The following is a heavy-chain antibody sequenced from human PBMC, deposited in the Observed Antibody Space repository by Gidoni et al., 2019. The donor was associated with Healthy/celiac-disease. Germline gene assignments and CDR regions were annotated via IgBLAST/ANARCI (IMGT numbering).Heavy chain of an antibody. Sequence: QVQLQESGPGRVKPSGTLSRTSAVSGGSISSSNWWSWVRQPPGKGLEWIGEIYHSGGTNYNPSLKSRVTISVDKSKNQFSLKLSSVTAADTAVYYCARVLVYGDYSYLDYWGQGTLVTVSS. CDR1: GGSISSSNW. D-gene: IGHD4-17*01. CDR2: IYHSGGT. J-gene: IGHJ4*02. CDR3: ARVLVYGDYSYLDY. V-gene: IGHV4-4*02.